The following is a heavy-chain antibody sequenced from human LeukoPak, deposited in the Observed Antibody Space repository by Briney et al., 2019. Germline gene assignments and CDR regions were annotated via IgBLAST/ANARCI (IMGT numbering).Heavy chain of an antibody. V-gene: IGHV1-69*13. Sequence: ASVKVSCKASGGTFSSYAISWVRQAPGQGLEWMGGIIPIFGTANYAQKFQGRVTITADESTSTAYMELSSLRSEDTAVYYCASPAYCGGDCYAFDIWGQGTMVTVSS. CDR3: ASPAYCGGDCYAFDI. D-gene: IGHD2-21*02. CDR2: IIPIFGTA. CDR1: GGTFSSYA. J-gene: IGHJ3*02.